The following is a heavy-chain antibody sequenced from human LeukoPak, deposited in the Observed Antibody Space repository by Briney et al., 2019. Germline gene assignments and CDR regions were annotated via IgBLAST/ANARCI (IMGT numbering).Heavy chain of an antibody. D-gene: IGHD2-15*01. CDR3: ARDCSGGSCYSYYYYGMDV. CDR2: ISGSGSTI. CDR1: GFSFSSYE. J-gene: IGHJ6*04. Sequence: QSGGSLRLSCAASGFSFSSYEMNWVRQAPGKGLEWVSCISGSGSTIYYADSVKGRFTISRDNAKNSLYLQMNSLSAEDTAVYYCARDCSGGSCYSYYYYGMDVWGKGTTVTVSS. V-gene: IGHV3-48*03.